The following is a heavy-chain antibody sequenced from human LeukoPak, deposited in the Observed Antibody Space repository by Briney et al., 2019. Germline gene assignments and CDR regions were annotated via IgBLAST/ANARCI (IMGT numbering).Heavy chain of an antibody. CDR2: INPSGGST. D-gene: IGHD1-26*01. CDR3: ARDKGATTPRDNWFDP. Sequence: GASVKVSCKVSGYTFTSYYMHWVRQAPGQGLEWMGIINPSGGSTSYAQKFQGRVTMTRDTSTSTVYMELSSLRSEDTAVYYCARDKGATTPRDNWFDPWGQGTLVTVSS. CDR1: GYTFTSYY. V-gene: IGHV1-46*01. J-gene: IGHJ5*02.